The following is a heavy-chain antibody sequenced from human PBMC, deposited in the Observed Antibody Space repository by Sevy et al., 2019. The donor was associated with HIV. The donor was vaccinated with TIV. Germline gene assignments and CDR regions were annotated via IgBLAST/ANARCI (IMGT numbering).Heavy chain of an antibody. V-gene: IGHV4-4*07. J-gene: IGHJ6*02. Sequence: SETLSLTCTVSGGSISSYYWSWIRQPAGKGLEWIGRIYTSGSTNYNPSLKSRVTMSVDTSKNQFSLKLSSVTAADTAVYYCARAGCSGGSGYYYYYGMDVWGQGTTVTVSS. CDR2: IYTSGST. CDR1: GGSISSYY. D-gene: IGHD2-15*01. CDR3: ARAGCSGGSGYYYYYGMDV.